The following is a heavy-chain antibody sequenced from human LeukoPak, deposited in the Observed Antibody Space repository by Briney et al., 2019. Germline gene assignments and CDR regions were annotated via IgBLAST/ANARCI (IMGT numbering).Heavy chain of an antibody. J-gene: IGHJ5*02. V-gene: IGHV3-7*01. CDR1: GFTFSSYW. D-gene: IGHD6-13*01. Sequence: PGGSLRLSCAASGFTFSSYWMSWVRLAPGKGLEWVANIKQDGSEKYYVDSVKGRFTISRDNAKNSLYLQMNSLRAEDTAVYYCARGSAAAGTYWFDPWGQGTLVTVSS. CDR2: IKQDGSEK. CDR3: ARGSAAAGTYWFDP.